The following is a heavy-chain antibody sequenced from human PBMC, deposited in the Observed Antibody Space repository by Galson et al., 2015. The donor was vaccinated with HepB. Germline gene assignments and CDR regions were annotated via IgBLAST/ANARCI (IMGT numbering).Heavy chain of an antibody. Sequence: SLRLSCAASGFTFATYGMHWVRQAPGKGLEWVAVISYDGSNKHYVDSVKGRFTISRDNSQNTLYLQMNGLRPEDTAVFYCAKEGYCSGGSCSREPPHFDSWGQGTLVTVSS. CDR2: ISYDGSNK. J-gene: IGHJ4*02. CDR3: AKEGYCSGGSCSREPPHFDS. D-gene: IGHD2-15*01. CDR1: GFTFATYG. V-gene: IGHV3-30*18.